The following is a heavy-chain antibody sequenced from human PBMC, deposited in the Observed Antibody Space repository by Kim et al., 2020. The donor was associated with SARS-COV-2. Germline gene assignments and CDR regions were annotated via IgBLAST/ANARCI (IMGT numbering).Heavy chain of an antibody. CDR3: ARGRIGTVFDI. V-gene: IGHV3-13*01. CDR1: GFTFSSYD. D-gene: IGHD1-1*01. Sequence: GGSLRLSCAASGFTFSSYDMHWVRQATGKGLEWVSAIGTAGDTYYPGSVKGRFTISRENAKNSLYLQMNSLRAGDTAVYYCARGRIGTVFDIWGQGTMVTVSS. J-gene: IGHJ3*02. CDR2: IGTAGDT.